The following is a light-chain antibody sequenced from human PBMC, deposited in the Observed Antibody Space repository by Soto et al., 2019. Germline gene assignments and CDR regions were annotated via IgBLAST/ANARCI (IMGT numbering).Light chain of an antibody. CDR1: SSDVGYYNL. Sequence: QSVLTQPASVSGAAGQAITISCTGTSSDVGYYNLVSWYQQHPGKAPKLMIYEVSKRPSGFSNRFSGSKSGNTASLTISGLQAEDEADYYCCSYAGSSTHYVFGTGTKVTVL. V-gene: IGLV2-23*02. J-gene: IGLJ1*01. CDR2: EVS. CDR3: CSYAGSSTHYV.